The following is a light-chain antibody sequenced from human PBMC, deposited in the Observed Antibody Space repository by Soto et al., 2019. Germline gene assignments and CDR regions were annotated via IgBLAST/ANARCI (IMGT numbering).Light chain of an antibody. CDR2: DVS. CDR1: SSVVGAYNY. CDR3: YSYTSSSTYV. J-gene: IGLJ1*01. Sequence: QSVLTQPASVSGSPGQSITISCTGTSSVVGAYNYVSWYQQHPAKVPKLMIYDVSNRPSGVSDRFSGSKSGNTASLTISGLQAEDEAESYCYSYTSSSTYVFGTGTKVTVL. V-gene: IGLV2-14*01.